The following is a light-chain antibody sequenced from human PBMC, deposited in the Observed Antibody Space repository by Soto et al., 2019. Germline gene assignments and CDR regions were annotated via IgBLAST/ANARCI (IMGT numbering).Light chain of an antibody. J-gene: IGLJ1*01. CDR1: SSDVGGYNY. CDR2: EVS. Sequence: QSALTQPASVSGSPGQSITLSCTGTSSDVGGYNYVSWYQQHPGKPPQLLIFEVSDRPSGISSRFSGSKSGNTASLTISGLQTEDEADYYCSSYTSSSTLFGTGTKLTVL. V-gene: IGLV2-14*01. CDR3: SSYTSSSTL.